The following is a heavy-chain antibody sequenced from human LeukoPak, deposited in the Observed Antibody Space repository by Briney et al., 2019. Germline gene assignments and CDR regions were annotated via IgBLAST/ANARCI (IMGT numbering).Heavy chain of an antibody. J-gene: IGHJ4*02. CDR2: ISSSSSYI. CDR3: ARVDTAMVPYFDY. V-gene: IGHV3-21*01. CDR1: GFTFSSYS. Sequence: GGSLRLSCAASGFTFSSYSMNWVRQAPGKGLEWVSSISSSSSYIYYADSVKGRFTNTRDNAKNSLYQQMNSLRAEDTAVYYCARVDTAMVPYFDYWGQGTLVTVSS. D-gene: IGHD5-18*01.